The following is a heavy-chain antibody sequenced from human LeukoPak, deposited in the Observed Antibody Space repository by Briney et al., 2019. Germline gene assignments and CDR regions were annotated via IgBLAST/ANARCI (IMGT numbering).Heavy chain of an antibody. CDR3: ARSIVGATLVDY. V-gene: IGHV3-30*04. J-gene: IGHJ4*02. CDR1: GFTFSSYA. Sequence: GGSLRLSCAASGFTFSSYAMHWVRQAPGKGLERVAVISYDGSNKYYADSVKGRFTISRENTKNTLYLQMNSLRAEDTAVYYCARSIVGATLVDYWGQGTLVTVSP. CDR2: ISYDGSNK. D-gene: IGHD1-26*01.